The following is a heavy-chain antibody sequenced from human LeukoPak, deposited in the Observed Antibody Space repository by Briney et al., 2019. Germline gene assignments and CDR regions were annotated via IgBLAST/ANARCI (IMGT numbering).Heavy chain of an antibody. J-gene: IGHJ3*02. V-gene: IGHV3-30-3*01. CDR2: ISYDGSNK. D-gene: IGHD2-2*01. Sequence: GGSLRLSCAASGFTFSSYAMHWVRQAPGKGLEWVAVISYDGSNKYYADSVKGRFTISRDNSKNTLYLQMNSLRAEDTAVYYCASNPLVPAADDAFDIWGQGTMVTVSS. CDR3: ASNPLVPAADDAFDI. CDR1: GFTFSSYA.